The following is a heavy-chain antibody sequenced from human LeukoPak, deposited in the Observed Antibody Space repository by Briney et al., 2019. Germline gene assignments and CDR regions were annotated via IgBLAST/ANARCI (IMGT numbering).Heavy chain of an antibody. CDR1: GFTFSDYY. V-gene: IGHV3-11*04. Sequence: GGSLRLSCAASGFTFSDYYMSWIRQAPGKGLEWVSYISSSGSTIYYADSVKGRFTISRVNAKNSLYLQMNSLRAEDTAVYYCAIATYSSGWYNPLPFDYWGQGTLVTVSS. CDR3: AIATYSSGWYNPLPFDY. J-gene: IGHJ4*02. CDR2: ISSSGSTI. D-gene: IGHD6-19*01.